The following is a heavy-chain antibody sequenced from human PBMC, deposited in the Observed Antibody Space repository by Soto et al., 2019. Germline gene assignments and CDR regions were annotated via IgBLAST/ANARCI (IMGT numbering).Heavy chain of an antibody. CDR1: GFTFSSYG. J-gene: IGHJ4*02. Sequence: GGSLRLSCAASGFTFSSYGMHWVRQAPGKGLEWVAVISYDGSNKYYADSVKGRLTISRDNSKNTLYLQMNSLRAEDTAVYYCAKDPSTPYNFWSGYYLDYWGQGTLVTVSS. CDR3: AKDPSTPYNFWSGYYLDY. V-gene: IGHV3-30*18. CDR2: ISYDGSNK. D-gene: IGHD3-3*01.